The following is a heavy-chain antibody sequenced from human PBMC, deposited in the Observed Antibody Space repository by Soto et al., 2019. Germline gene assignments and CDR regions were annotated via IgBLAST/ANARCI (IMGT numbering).Heavy chain of an antibody. V-gene: IGHV1-3*01. Sequence: GASVKVSCKASGYTFTSYAMHWVRQAPGQRLEWLGWINAGNGNTKYSQKFQGRVTITRDTSASTASMELSSLRSEDTAVYYCARDCSSTSCYTRMDVWGQGTTVTVSS. J-gene: IGHJ6*02. D-gene: IGHD2-2*02. CDR3: ARDCSSTSCYTRMDV. CDR2: INAGNGNT. CDR1: GYTFTSYA.